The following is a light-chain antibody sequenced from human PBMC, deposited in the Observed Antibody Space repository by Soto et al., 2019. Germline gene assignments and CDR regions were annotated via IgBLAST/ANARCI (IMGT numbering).Light chain of an antibody. CDR1: SGSVSTSYY. J-gene: IGLJ3*02. V-gene: IGLV8-61*01. CDR3: VVYLGDGIWM. CDR2: NTN. Sequence: QTVVTQEPTFSVSPGGTVTLTCGLSSGSVSTSYYPSWYQQTPGQPPRTLIYNTNIRSSGVPDRFSGSILGNKAALTITGAQADDESDYYCVVYLGDGIWMFGGGTKLTVL.